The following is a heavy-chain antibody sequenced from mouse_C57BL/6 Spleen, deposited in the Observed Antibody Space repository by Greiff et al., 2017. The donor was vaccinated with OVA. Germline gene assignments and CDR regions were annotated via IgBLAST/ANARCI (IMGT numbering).Heavy chain of an antibody. CDR3: ARGGYYGSSGDY. D-gene: IGHD1-1*01. Sequence: VQLQQSGAELVMPGASVKLSCKASGYTFTSYWMHWVKQRPGQGLEWIGEIDPSDSYANYNQKFKGKSTLTVDKSSSTAYMQLSSLTSEDSAVYYCARGGYYGSSGDYWGQGTTLTVSS. V-gene: IGHV1-69*01. CDR2: IDPSDSYA. CDR1: GYTFTSYW. J-gene: IGHJ2*01.